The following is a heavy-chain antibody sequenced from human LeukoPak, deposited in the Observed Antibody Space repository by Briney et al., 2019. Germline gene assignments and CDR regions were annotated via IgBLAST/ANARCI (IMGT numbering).Heavy chain of an antibody. CDR3: ARGYSYGSPYFDF. J-gene: IGHJ4*02. CDR2: ISSTSSYI. D-gene: IGHD5-18*01. CDR1: GFTFSSYS. V-gene: IGHV3-21*01. Sequence: PGGSLRLSCAASGFTFSSYSMSWVRQAPGKGLEWVSFISSTSSYIYYADSVRGRFTISRDNAKNSLYLQMNSLRAEDTAVYYCARGYSYGSPYFDFWGQGSLVTVSS.